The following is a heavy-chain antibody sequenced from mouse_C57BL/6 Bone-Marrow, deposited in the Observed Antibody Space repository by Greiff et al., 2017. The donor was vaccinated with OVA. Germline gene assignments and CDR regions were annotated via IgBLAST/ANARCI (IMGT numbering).Heavy chain of an antibody. V-gene: IGHV1-15*01. J-gene: IGHJ4*01. Sequence: VKLQESGAELVRPGASVTLSCKASGYTFTGYEMNWVKQTPVHGLEWIGAIDPETGGTAYNQKFKGKAILTADKSSSTAYMELRSLTSEDSAVYYCTRGYSNYYAMGYWGQGTSVTVSS. CDR1: GYTFTGYE. D-gene: IGHD2-5*01. CDR3: TRGYSNYYAMGY. CDR2: IDPETGGT.